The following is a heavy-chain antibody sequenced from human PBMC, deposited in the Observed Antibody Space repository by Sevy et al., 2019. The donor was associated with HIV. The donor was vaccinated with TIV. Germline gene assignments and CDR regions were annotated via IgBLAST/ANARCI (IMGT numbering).Heavy chain of an antibody. CDR3: PRDRYYDASGYYYYYYGMDV. D-gene: IGHD3-22*01. CDR2: IYSDGRT. Sequence: GGSLRLSCAASGLSVSDNYMNWVRQAPGKGLELVSVIYSDGRTYYADTVKGRFTISRDNSKNTLYLHMNNLRPEDTAVYYCPRDRYYDASGYYYYYYGMDVWGQGTTVTVSS. V-gene: IGHV3-66*01. J-gene: IGHJ6*02. CDR1: GLSVSDNY.